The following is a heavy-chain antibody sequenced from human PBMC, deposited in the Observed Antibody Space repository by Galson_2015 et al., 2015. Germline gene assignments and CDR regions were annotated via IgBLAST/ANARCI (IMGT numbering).Heavy chain of an antibody. Sequence: SVKVSCKASGYTFTSYGISWVRQAPGQGLEWMGWISAYNGNTNYAQKLQGRVTMTIDTSTSTAYMELRSLRSDDTAVYYCARDMVQGVIILGKEGAPLQFDPWGQGTLVTVSS. CDR3: ARDMVQGVIILGKEGAPLQFDP. J-gene: IGHJ5*02. D-gene: IGHD3-10*01. CDR2: ISAYNGNT. V-gene: IGHV1-18*01. CDR1: GYTFTSYG.